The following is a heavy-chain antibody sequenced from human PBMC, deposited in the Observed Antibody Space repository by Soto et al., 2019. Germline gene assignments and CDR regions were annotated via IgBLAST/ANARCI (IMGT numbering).Heavy chain of an antibody. Sequence: PGGSLRLSCAASGFTFSSYAMTWVRQAPGKGLQWVSAITGSGGDTYYADSVMGRFTISRDNSKNTLYLQMNSLRAEDTAIYYCAKLGAMAYFDYWGQGTLVTVSS. D-gene: IGHD5-18*01. CDR1: GFTFSSYA. J-gene: IGHJ4*02. V-gene: IGHV3-23*01. CDR2: ITGSGGDT. CDR3: AKLGAMAYFDY.